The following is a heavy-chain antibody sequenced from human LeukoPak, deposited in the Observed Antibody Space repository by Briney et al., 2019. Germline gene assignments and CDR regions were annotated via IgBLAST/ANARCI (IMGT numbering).Heavy chain of an antibody. Sequence: GGSLRLSCSASGFTFSIYTMYWVRQAPGKGLEYISTIGGSGNGYSTYYADSVKGRFTISRDNSKNTLYLQMNSLRAEDTAVYYCAKVHPGDGYKKTRMYYFDYWGQGTLVTVSS. CDR2: IGGSGNGYST. V-gene: IGHV3-23*01. D-gene: IGHD5-24*01. CDR3: AKVHPGDGYKKTRMYYFDY. J-gene: IGHJ4*02. CDR1: GFTFSIYT.